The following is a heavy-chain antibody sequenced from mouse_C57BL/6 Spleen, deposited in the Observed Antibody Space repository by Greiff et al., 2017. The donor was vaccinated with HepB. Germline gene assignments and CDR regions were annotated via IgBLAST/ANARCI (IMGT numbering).Heavy chain of an antibody. J-gene: IGHJ1*03. CDR2: IYPGDGDT. Sequence: QVQLQQSGAELVKPGASVKISCKASGYAFSSYWMNWVKQRPGKGLEWIGQIYPGDGDTNYNGKFKGKATLTADKSSSTAYMQLSSLTSEDSAVYFCARSGDGYPYWYFDVWGTGTTVTVSS. D-gene: IGHD2-3*01. CDR3: ARSGDGYPYWYFDV. CDR1: GYAFSSYW. V-gene: IGHV1-80*01.